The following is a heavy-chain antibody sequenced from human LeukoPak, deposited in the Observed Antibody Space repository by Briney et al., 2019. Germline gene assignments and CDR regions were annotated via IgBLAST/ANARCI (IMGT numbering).Heavy chain of an antibody. CDR1: GFTFSSYG. Sequence: PGGSLRLSCAASGFTFSSYGMHWVRQAPGKGLEWVAFIRYDGSNKYYADSVKGRFTISRDNSKNTLYLQMNSLRAEDTAVYYCAKDFDVVVDLAGGFDYWGQGTLVTVSS. CDR3: AKDFDVVVDLAGGFDY. D-gene: IGHD2-2*01. CDR2: IRYDGSNK. J-gene: IGHJ4*02. V-gene: IGHV3-30*02.